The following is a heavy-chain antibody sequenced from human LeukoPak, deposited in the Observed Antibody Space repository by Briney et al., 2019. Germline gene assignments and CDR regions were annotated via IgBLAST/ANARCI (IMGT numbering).Heavy chain of an antibody. CDR2: IYYSGST. CDR1: GGSISSGGYY. V-gene: IGHV4-31*03. D-gene: IGHD5-24*01. J-gene: IGHJ4*02. Sequence: SETLSLTCTVSGGSISSGGYYWSWIRQHPGKGLEWIGYIYYSGSTYYNPSLKSRVTISVDTSKNQFSLKLSSVTAADTAVYYCARTKMATNEEFDYWGQGTLVTVSS. CDR3: ARTKMATNEEFDY.